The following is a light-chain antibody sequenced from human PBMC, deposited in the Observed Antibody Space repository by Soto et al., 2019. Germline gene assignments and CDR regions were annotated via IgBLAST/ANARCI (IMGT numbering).Light chain of an antibody. CDR2: SAS. V-gene: IGKV1-39*01. J-gene: IGKJ4*01. CDR3: QRRFSTPLT. Sequence: DIQMTQSPSSLSASVGDRVTITCRASQSISSYLHWYQQKPGKAPKLLIYSASSLQSGVPSRFSGSGSWTDFTLTISSLQPEDFATYYCQRRFSTPLTFGGGTKVEIK. CDR1: QSISSY.